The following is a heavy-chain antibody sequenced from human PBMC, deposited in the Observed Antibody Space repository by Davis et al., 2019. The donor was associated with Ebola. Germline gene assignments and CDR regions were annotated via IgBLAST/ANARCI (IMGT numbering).Heavy chain of an antibody. J-gene: IGHJ4*02. Sequence: GGSLRLSCAASGFTFSSYSMNWVRQVPGKGLEWISYISSDSNTIYYADSVKGRFTISRDNAKNSLYLQLNTLRDEDTAVYFCVSAGWDHWGQGTLVTVSS. CDR2: ISSDSNTI. CDR1: GFTFSSYS. CDR3: VSAGWDH. V-gene: IGHV3-48*02. D-gene: IGHD2-15*01.